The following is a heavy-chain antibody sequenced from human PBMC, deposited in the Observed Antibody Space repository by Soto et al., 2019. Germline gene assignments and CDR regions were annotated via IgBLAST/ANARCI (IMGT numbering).Heavy chain of an antibody. Sequence: QVQLVQSGAEVKKPGASVKVSCKASGYTFTSYYMHWVRQAPGQGLEWMGIINPSGGSTSYAQKFQGRVTMTRDTSTSTVYMELSSLRSEDTAVYYCARPTDYGDKSAHYYFDYWGQGTLVTVSS. CDR3: ARPTDYGDKSAHYYFDY. D-gene: IGHD4-17*01. V-gene: IGHV1-46*03. CDR1: GYTFTSYY. J-gene: IGHJ4*02. CDR2: INPSGGST.